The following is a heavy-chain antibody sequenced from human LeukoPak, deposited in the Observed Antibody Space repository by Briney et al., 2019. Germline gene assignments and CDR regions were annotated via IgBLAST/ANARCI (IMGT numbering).Heavy chain of an antibody. V-gene: IGHV4-59*12. CDR2: IFYSGRT. Sequence: SETLSLTCTVSGGSSSTYYWSWIRQPPGKGLEWIGYIFYSGRTNYNPSLKSRVTISVDTSKNQFSLRLSSVTAADTAVYYCARPSVGEGDLSFHDAFNIWGQGTMVTVSS. CDR3: ARPSVGEGDLSFHDAFNI. CDR1: GGSSSTYY. J-gene: IGHJ3*02. D-gene: IGHD3-16*02.